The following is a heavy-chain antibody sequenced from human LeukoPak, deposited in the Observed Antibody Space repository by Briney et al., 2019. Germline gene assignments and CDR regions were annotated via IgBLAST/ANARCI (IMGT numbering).Heavy chain of an antibody. D-gene: IGHD3-10*01. CDR3: ARERGLYYYGSGSHTDY. V-gene: IGHV4-4*02. CDR2: IYHSGST. J-gene: IGHJ4*02. CDR1: GGSISSSNW. Sequence: SETLSLTCAVSGGSISSSNWWSWVRQPPGKGLEWIGEIYHSGSTNYNSSLKSRVTISVDTSKNQFSLKLSSVTAADTAVYYCARERGLYYYGSGSHTDYWGREPWSPSPQ.